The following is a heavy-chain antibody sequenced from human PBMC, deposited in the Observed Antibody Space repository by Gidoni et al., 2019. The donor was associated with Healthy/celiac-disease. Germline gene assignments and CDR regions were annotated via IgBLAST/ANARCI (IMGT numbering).Heavy chain of an antibody. CDR2: IWYDGSNK. CDR1: GFTFSSYG. V-gene: IGHV3-33*01. Sequence: VQLVESGGGVVQPGRSLRLSCAASGFTFSSYGLHWVRQAPGKGLEWVAVIWYDGSNKYYADSVKGRFTISRDNSKNTLYLQMNSLRAEDTAVYYCAREGKKVVPALDYYGMDVWGQGTTVTVSS. J-gene: IGHJ6*02. D-gene: IGHD2-2*01. CDR3: AREGKKVVPALDYYGMDV.